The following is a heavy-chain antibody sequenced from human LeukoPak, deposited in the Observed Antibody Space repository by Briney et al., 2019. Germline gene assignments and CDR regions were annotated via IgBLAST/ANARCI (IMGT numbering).Heavy chain of an antibody. CDR1: GGTFSSYT. Sequence: SVKVSCKASGGTFSSYTISWVRQAPGQGLEWMGRIIPILGIANYAQKFQGRVTVTADESTSTAYMELSSLRSEDTAVYYCARDGRYRDIVVVPAAKYNWFDPWGQGTLVTVSS. J-gene: IGHJ5*02. V-gene: IGHV1-69*04. D-gene: IGHD2-2*01. CDR2: IIPILGIA. CDR3: ARDGRYRDIVVVPAAKYNWFDP.